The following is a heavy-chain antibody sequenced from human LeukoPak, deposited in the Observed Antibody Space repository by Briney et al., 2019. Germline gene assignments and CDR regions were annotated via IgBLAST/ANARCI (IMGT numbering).Heavy chain of an antibody. D-gene: IGHD3-3*01. CDR3: ARAAAFWSGYQFDY. V-gene: IGHV4-61*02. J-gene: IGHJ4*02. CDR1: GGSISSGSHF. Sequence: SETLSLTCTVSGGSISSGSHFWSWIQQPAGKGLEWIGRIYTSGSTNYNPSLKSRVTISVDTTKNQFSLKLSSVTAADTAVYYCARAAAFWSGYQFDYWGQGTLVTVSS. CDR2: IYTSGST.